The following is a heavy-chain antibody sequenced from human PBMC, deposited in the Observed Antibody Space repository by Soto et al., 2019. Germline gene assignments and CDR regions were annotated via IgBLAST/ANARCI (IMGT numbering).Heavy chain of an antibody. Sequence: GRSLRLSCAASGFTFSSYSMNWVRQAQGKGLEWVSYISSSSSTIYYADSVKGRFTISRDNAKNSLYLQMNSLRDEDTAVYYYARDYYDSSGYLALLDYWGHRTLVTVSS. CDR1: GFTFSSYS. D-gene: IGHD3-22*01. V-gene: IGHV3-48*02. J-gene: IGHJ4*01. CDR2: ISSSSSTI. CDR3: ARDYYDSSGYLALLDY.